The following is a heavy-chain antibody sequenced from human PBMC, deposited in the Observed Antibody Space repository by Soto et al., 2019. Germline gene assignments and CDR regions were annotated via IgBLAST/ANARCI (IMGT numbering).Heavy chain of an antibody. D-gene: IGHD3-10*01. V-gene: IGHV4-59*01. CDR2: IYYSGST. CDR1: GGSISSYY. J-gene: IGHJ6*02. CDR3: ARRGYGPGFPYYYGMDV. Sequence: PSETLSLTCTVSGGSISSYYWSWIRQPPGKGLEWIGYIYYSGSTNYNPSLKSRVTMSVDTPKNQFSLKLSSVTAADTAVYYCARRGYGPGFPYYYGMDVWGQGTTVTV.